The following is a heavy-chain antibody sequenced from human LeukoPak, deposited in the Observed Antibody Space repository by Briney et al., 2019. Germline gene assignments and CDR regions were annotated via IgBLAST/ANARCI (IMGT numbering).Heavy chain of an antibody. V-gene: IGHV3-30-3*01. CDR3: ARDMFEGFDI. J-gene: IGHJ3*02. D-gene: IGHD3-16*01. CDR1: GFTFSSYA. Sequence: SGGSLRLSCAASGFTFSSYAMHWVRQAPGKGLEWVAVISYDGSNKYYADSVKGRFTTSRDNSKNTLYLQMNSLRAEDTAVYYCARDMFEGFDIWGQGTMVTVSS. CDR2: ISYDGSNK.